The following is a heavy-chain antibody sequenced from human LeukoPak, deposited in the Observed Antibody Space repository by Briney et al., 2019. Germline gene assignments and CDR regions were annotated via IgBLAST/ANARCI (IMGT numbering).Heavy chain of an antibody. V-gene: IGHV1-69*04. CDR1: GDTFSSYA. Sequence: SVKVSCKASGDTFSSYAISWVRQAPGQGLEWMGRIIPILDIGNYAQKFQGRVTITADKSTSTAYMELSSLRSEDTAVYYCARVPGIAATYFDCWGQGTLVTVSS. CDR2: IIPILDIG. CDR3: ARVPGIAATYFDC. J-gene: IGHJ4*02. D-gene: IGHD6-13*01.